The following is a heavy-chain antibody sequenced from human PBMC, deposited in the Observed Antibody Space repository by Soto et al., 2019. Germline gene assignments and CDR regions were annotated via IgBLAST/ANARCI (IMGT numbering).Heavy chain of an antibody. J-gene: IGHJ5*02. CDR1: GYTFTSYG. CDR2: ISVYNGNT. V-gene: IGHV1-18*04. Sequence: XSVKGSCKASGYTFTSYGISWVRQAPGQGLEWMGWISVYNGNTDYAQKFQGRVTMTTDTSTSTAYMELRSLRSDDTAVYYCATSYDSGFDHWGQGTLVTVSS. D-gene: IGHD5-12*01. CDR3: ATSYDSGFDH.